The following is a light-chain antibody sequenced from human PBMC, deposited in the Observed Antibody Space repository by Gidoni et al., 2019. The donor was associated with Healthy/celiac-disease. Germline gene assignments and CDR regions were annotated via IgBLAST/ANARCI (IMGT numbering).Light chain of an antibody. CDR2: DVS. CDR1: SSDVGGYDH. CDR3: CSYAGSNTFV. V-gene: IGLV2-11*01. Sequence: QSALTQLRSVSGSPGQSFTISCTGTSSDVGGYDHVSWYQQQPGKAPQLIIYDVSKWSFGVPDRFSGSKSGNTASLTISGLQAVDEAEYYCCSYAGSNTFVFGTGTKVTVL. J-gene: IGLJ1*01.